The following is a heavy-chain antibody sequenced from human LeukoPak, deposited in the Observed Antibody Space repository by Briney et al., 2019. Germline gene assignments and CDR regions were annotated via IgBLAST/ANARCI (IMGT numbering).Heavy chain of an antibody. CDR3: ARQGEVSGLDV. V-gene: IGHV4-59*08. CDR1: GGSVSSYY. CDR2: IYYSGST. Sequence: SETLSLTCTVSGGSVSSYYWSWIRQPPGKGLEWIGYIYYSGSTNFNDFNPSLKSRVTISVDTSKNQFSLKLSSVTAADTAVYYCARQGEVSGLDVWGQGTTVTVSS. J-gene: IGHJ6*02. D-gene: IGHD2-21*01.